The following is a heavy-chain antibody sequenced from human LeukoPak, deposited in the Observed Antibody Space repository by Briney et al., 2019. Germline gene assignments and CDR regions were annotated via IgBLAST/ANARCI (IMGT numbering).Heavy chain of an antibody. Sequence: AASVKVSCKASGGTFSSYAISWVRQAPGQGLEWMGRIIPIFGTANYAQKFQGRVTITADKSTSTAYMELSSLRSEDTAVYYCARPTTVTTPLGYWGQGTLVTVSS. V-gene: IGHV1-69*06. CDR3: ARPTTVTTPLGY. D-gene: IGHD4-17*01. J-gene: IGHJ4*02. CDR2: IIPIFGTA. CDR1: GGTFSSYA.